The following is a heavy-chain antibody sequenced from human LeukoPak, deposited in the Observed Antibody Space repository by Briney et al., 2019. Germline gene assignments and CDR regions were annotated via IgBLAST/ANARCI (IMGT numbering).Heavy chain of an antibody. D-gene: IGHD3-10*01. J-gene: IGHJ6*03. CDR3: ARALRGYYMDV. Sequence: SETLSLTCTVSGGSISSYYWTWIRQPPGKGLEWIGYIYHSGNTNYSPSLKSRVAISVDASKNQFSLKLTSVTAADTAVYHCARALRGYYMDVWGKGTTVTVSS. CDR1: GGSISSYY. V-gene: IGHV4-59*01. CDR2: IYHSGNT.